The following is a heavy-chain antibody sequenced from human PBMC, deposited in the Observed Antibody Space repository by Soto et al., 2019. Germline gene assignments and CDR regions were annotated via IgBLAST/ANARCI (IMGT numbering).Heavy chain of an antibody. Sequence: TSETLSLTCTVSGGSISSSSYYWGWIRQPPGKGLEWIGSIYYSGSTYYNPSLKSRVTISVDTSKNQFSLKLSSVTAADTAVYYCARRVDYDILTGYPNWFDPWGQGTLVTVSS. CDR3: ARRVDYDILTGYPNWFDP. J-gene: IGHJ5*02. D-gene: IGHD3-9*01. CDR1: GGSISSSSYY. V-gene: IGHV4-39*01. CDR2: IYYSGST.